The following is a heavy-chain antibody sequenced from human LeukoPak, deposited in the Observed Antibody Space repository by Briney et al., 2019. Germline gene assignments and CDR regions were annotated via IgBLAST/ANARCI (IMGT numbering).Heavy chain of an antibody. CDR1: GFTFKNYA. D-gene: IGHD2-2*01. CDR2: IDGSGDNR. Sequence: GGSLPLSCAASGFTFKNYAMSWVRQAPGKGLEWVSSIDGSGDNRYYADSVKGRFTISRDNSGNTLYLQLRGLGAEDTATYYCAKVQMSTGWTFDFWGQGSLVTVSS. CDR3: AKVQMSTGWTFDF. J-gene: IGHJ4*02. V-gene: IGHV3-23*01.